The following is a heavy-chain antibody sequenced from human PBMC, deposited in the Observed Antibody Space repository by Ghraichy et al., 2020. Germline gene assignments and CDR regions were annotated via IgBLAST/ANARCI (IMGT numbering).Heavy chain of an antibody. CDR3: ARERDDSGLDY. Sequence: SQTLSLTCGISGDTVSSNCAPWNWLRKSYSIVFEWQKRTYYRSKWYNDYAVSVKSRITINPDTSKNQFSLQLNSVTPEDTAVYYCARERDDSGLDYLGQGTLVTVSP. J-gene: IGHJ4*02. D-gene: IGHD4-11*01. CDR1: GDTVSSNCAP. CDR2: TYYRSKWYN. V-gene: IGHV6-1*01.